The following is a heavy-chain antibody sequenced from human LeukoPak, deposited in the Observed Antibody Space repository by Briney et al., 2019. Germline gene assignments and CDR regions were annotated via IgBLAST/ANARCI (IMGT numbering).Heavy chain of an antibody. CDR1: GFTFSSYA. CDR3: AKGGAGHSVGGSCYYDY. D-gene: IGHD2-15*01. CDR2: ISGSGGST. J-gene: IGHJ4*02. V-gene: IGHV3-23*01. Sequence: PGGSLRLSCAASGFTFSSYAMSWVRQAPGKGLEWVSAISGSGGSTYYADSVKGRFTISRDNSKYTLYLQMNSLRAEDTAVYYCAKGGAGHSVGGSCYYDYWGQGTLVTVSS.